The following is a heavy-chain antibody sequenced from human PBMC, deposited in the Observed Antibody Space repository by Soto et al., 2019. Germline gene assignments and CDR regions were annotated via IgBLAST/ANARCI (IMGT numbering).Heavy chain of an antibody. CDR2: IYWADDK. D-gene: IGHD3-3*01. J-gene: IGHJ4*02. CDR1: GFSLTTSGVG. CDR3: AHRVLRTVFGLVTTTAIYFDF. Sequence: QITLNESGPTVVRPTETLTLTCRFSGFSLTTSGVGVGWIRQSPGKAPEWLALIYWADDKRYSASLKSRLTITKDTSKNQVLLTVSDLDPTDTATYYCAHRVLRTVFGLVTTTAIYFDFWGQGTPVAFSS. V-gene: IGHV2-5*02.